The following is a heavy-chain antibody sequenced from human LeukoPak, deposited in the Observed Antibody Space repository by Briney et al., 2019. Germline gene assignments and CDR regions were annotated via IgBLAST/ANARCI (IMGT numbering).Heavy chain of an antibody. D-gene: IGHD1-26*01. J-gene: IGHJ4*02. CDR3: ARGYTWESGSFFIDH. CDR1: GYTFTSYG. CDR2: ISAYSGNR. Sequence: ASVTVSCKASGYTFTSYGISWVRQAPGQGLEWMGWISAYSGNRNYAQKLQGRVTMTTDTSTSTAYMELRSLRSDDTAVYYCARGYTWESGSFFIDHWGQGTLVTVSS. V-gene: IGHV1-18*01.